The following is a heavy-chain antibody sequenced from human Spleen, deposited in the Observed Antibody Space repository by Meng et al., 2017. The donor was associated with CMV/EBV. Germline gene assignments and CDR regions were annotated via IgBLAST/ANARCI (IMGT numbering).Heavy chain of an antibody. CDR2: IGSSGVPI. J-gene: IGHJ5*02. CDR1: GFTFSSYE. Sequence: GESLKISCAASGFTFSSYEMKWVRQAPGKGLEWVSYIGSSGVPIYYADSVKGRFTISRDNTKNSLYLHMNNLRPEDTAIYYCTGGCSTATCNRRGFNWFDPWGQGTLVTVSS. V-gene: IGHV3-48*03. D-gene: IGHD2-2*01. CDR3: TGGCSTATCNRRGFNWFDP.